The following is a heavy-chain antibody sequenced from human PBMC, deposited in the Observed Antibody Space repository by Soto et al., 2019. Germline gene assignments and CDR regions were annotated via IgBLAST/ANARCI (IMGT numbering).Heavy chain of an antibody. V-gene: IGHV3-21*01. D-gene: IGHD6-19*01. Sequence: PGGSLRVSCAASGFTFSSYSMNWVRQAPGKGLEWVSSISSSSSYIYYADSVKGRFTISRDNAKNSLYLQMNSLRAEDTAVYYCARDIAVAGTDYYYYGMDVWGQGTTVTVSS. CDR1: GFTFSSYS. CDR2: ISSSSSYI. CDR3: ARDIAVAGTDYYYYGMDV. J-gene: IGHJ6*02.